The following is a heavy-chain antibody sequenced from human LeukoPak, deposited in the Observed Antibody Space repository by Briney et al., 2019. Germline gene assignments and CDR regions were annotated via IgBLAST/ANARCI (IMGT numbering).Heavy chain of an antibody. CDR2: IIPIFGTA. Sequence: SVKVSCKASGGTFSSYAISWVRQAPGQGLEWMGGIIPIFGTANYAQKFQGRVTITADKSTSTAYMELSSLRSEDTAVYYCAISYYDILTGYWLAFDYWGQGTLVTVSS. CDR3: AISYYDILTGYWLAFDY. D-gene: IGHD3-9*01. CDR1: GGTFSSYA. J-gene: IGHJ4*02. V-gene: IGHV1-69*06.